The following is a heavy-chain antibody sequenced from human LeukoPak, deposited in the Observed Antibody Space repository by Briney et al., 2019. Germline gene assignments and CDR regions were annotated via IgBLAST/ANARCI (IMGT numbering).Heavy chain of an antibody. V-gene: IGHV1-2*02. D-gene: IGHD5-12*01. CDR1: GYTFTGYY. CDR3: ARILVATIRPIDY. J-gene: IGHJ4*02. Sequence: ASVKVSCKASGYTFTGYYMHWVRQAPGQGLEWVGWINPNSGGTNYAQKFQGRVTMTRDTSISTAYMELSRLRSDDTAVYYCARILVATIRPIDYWGQGTLVTVSS. CDR2: INPNSGGT.